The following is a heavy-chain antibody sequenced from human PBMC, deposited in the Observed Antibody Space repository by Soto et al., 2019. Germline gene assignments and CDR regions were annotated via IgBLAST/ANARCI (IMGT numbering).Heavy chain of an antibody. CDR3: ARGHYSLYV. CDR2: INTISDT. V-gene: IGHV3-11*03. Sequence: QVQLMQSGGGLVKPGGSLRLSCAASGFMFSDYYMTWIRQTPVRGLEWVAYINTISDTNYADSVRGRFTIYRDDARNSLFLQMNSLRLEDSAVYYCARGHYSLYVWGQGTTVTVSS. J-gene: IGHJ6*02. CDR1: GFMFSDYY.